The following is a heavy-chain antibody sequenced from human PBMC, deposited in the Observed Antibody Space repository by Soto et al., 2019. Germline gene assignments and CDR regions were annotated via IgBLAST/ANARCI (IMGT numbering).Heavy chain of an antibody. Sequence: GGSLRLSCAASGFTFSSYAMSWVRQAPGKGLEWVSAISGSGGSTYYADSVKGRFTISRDNSKNTLYLQMNSLRAEDTAVYYCAKGVLVGATIPYYFDYWGQGTLVTVYS. V-gene: IGHV3-23*01. J-gene: IGHJ4*02. CDR3: AKGVLVGATIPYYFDY. D-gene: IGHD1-26*01. CDR2: ISGSGGST. CDR1: GFTFSSYA.